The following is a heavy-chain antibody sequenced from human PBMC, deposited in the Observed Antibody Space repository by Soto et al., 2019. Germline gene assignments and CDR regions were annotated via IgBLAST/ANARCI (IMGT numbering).Heavy chain of an antibody. CDR2: ISSSGSTI. D-gene: IGHD2-21*02. J-gene: IGHJ6*02. V-gene: IGHV3-11*01. CDR1: GFTFSDYY. Sequence: GGSLRLSCAASGFTFSDYYMSWIRQAPGKGLEWVSYISSSGSTIYYADSVKGRFTISRDNAKNSLYLQMNSLRAEDTAVYYCARDRYGGNSGYYYYYGMDVWGQGTTVTVSS. CDR3: ARDRYGGNSGYYYYYGMDV.